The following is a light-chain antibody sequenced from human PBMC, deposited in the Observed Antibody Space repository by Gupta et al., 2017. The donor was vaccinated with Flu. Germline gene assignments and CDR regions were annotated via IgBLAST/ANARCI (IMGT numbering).Light chain of an antibody. Sequence: QSALTQPPSASGSPGQSVTISCTGTTSDVGGYNYVSWYQQHPGKAPKLMIYEVSKRPSGVPDRFSSSKPGNTASLTVSGLQAEDEADYYCSSYAGSNNLVFGGGTKLTVL. J-gene: IGLJ2*01. V-gene: IGLV2-8*01. CDR2: EVS. CDR1: TSDVGGYNY. CDR3: SSYAGSNNLV.